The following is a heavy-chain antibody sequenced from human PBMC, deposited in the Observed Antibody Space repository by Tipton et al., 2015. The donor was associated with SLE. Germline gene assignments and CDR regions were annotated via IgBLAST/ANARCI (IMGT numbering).Heavy chain of an antibody. V-gene: IGHV4-61*09. CDR1: GGSISSGSYY. CDR3: ARHSRMVY. CDR2: IYTSGST. Sequence: TLSLTCTVSGGSISSGSYYWSWIRQPAGKGLEWIGHIYTSGSTNYNPSLKSRVTISVDTSKNQFSLKLSSVTAADTAVYYCARHSRMVYWGQGTLVTVSS. D-gene: IGHD2-8*01. J-gene: IGHJ4*02.